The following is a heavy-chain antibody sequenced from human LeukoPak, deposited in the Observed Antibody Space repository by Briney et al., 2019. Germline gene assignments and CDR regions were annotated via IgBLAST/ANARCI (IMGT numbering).Heavy chain of an antibody. CDR3: AREGSSGWYPY. CDR2: ISYDGNEK. Sequence: GGSLRLSCAASGFTFSSYWMNWVRQAPGKGLEWVAIISYDGNEKHYADSVRGRFTISRDNPKNTLYLQMDTLRPEDTALYYCAREGSSGWYPYWGQGTLVTVFS. CDR1: GFTFSSYW. V-gene: IGHV3-30-3*01. J-gene: IGHJ4*02. D-gene: IGHD6-19*01.